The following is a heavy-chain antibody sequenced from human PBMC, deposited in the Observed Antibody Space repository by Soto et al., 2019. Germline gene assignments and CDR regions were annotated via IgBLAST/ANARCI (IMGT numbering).Heavy chain of an antibody. V-gene: IGHV1-18*01. J-gene: IGHJ4*02. CDR2: ISAYNGNT. CDR1: GYTFTKFG. D-gene: IGHD3-16*01. Sequence: QVQLVQSGAEVKKPGASVKVSCKASGYTFTKFGISWVRQAPGQGLEWMGWISAYNGNTNYAQKFQGRVTMTTDTSTCAAYVELRSLRSDDTDVYYCVRGGTPIDYWGQGTLVTVSP. CDR3: VRGGTPIDY.